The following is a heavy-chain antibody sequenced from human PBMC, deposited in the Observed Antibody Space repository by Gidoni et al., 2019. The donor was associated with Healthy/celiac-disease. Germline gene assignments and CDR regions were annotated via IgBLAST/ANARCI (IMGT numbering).Heavy chain of an antibody. J-gene: IGHJ2*01. CDR3: ARDPSSSWYDGWYFDL. Sequence: QVQLQESGPGLVKPSETLSLTCTVSGGSISSYYWSWIRQPPGKGLEWIGYIYYSGSTNYNPPLKSRVTISVDTSKNQFSLKLSSVTAADTAVYYCARDPSSSWYDGWYFDLWGRGTLVTVSS. CDR1: GGSISSYY. D-gene: IGHD6-13*01. V-gene: IGHV4-59*01. CDR2: IYYSGST.